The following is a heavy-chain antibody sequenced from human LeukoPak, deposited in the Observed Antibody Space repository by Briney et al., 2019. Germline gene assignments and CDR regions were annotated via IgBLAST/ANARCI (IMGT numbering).Heavy chain of an antibody. V-gene: IGHV4-4*07. J-gene: IGHJ2*01. Sequence: SETLSLTCTVSGGSISSYYWSWIRQPAGKGLEWIGRIYSSGSTNYNPSLKSRVTMSVDTSKNQFSLKLSSVTSAFTAVYYCARGQYRVLYWYFDLWGRGTLVTVSS. CDR1: GGSISSYY. CDR3: ARGQYRVLYWYFDL. D-gene: IGHD2-2*01. CDR2: IYSSGST.